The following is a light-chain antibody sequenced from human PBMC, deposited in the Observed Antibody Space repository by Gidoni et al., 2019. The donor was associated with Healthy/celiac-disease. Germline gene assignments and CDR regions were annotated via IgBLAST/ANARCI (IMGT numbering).Light chain of an antibody. J-gene: IGKJ4*01. CDR3: QQRSNWPGT. CDR1: QSVSSY. V-gene: IGKV3-11*01. CDR2: YAS. Sequence: EIVLTQSPATLSLSPGERATLTCRAGQSVSSYLAWYEQKPGHAPRLLIYYASNSATGIPSRCSGSGSGTDFTLTSSSLEPEDFAVYYWQQRSNWPGTCGGGTKVEIK.